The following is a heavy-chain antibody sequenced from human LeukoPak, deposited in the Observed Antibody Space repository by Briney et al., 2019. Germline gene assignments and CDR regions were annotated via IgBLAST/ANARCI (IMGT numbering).Heavy chain of an antibody. CDR2: IYYSGST. D-gene: IGHD3-3*01. V-gene: IGHV4-59*01. CDR1: GGSISSYY. Sequence: PSETLSLTCTVSGGSISSYYWSWIRQPPGKGLEWIGYIYYSGSTNYNPSLKSRVTISVDTSKNQFSLKLSSVTAADTAVYYCARRFLDDWYFDLWGRGTLVTVSS. CDR3: ARRFLDDWYFDL. J-gene: IGHJ2*01.